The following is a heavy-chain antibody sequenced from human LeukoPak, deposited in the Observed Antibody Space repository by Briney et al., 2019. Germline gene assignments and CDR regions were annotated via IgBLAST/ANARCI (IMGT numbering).Heavy chain of an antibody. D-gene: IGHD1-26*01. V-gene: IGHV4-34*01. CDR3: ARFRPVGATRSPFDY. CDR1: GGSFSGYY. J-gene: IGHJ4*02. Sequence: PSETLSLTCAVYGGSFSGYYWSWIRQPPGKGLEWIGEINHSGSTNYNPSLKGRVTISVDTSKNQFSLKLSSVTAADTAVYYCARFRPVGATRSPFDYWGQGTLVTVSS. CDR2: INHSGST.